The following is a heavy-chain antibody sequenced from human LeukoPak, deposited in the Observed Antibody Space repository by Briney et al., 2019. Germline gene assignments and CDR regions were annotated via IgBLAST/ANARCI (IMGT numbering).Heavy chain of an antibody. V-gene: IGHV4-39*07. J-gene: IGHJ3*02. CDR2: IYYGRIT. Sequence: ASETLSLTCTLSGDSISSRSFYWGWIRQPPGKGLECIVTIYYGRITYYNSSLNSRVTMSIDTSRNQFSLTLSSVTAADTAVYFCVRSGPAAGRPDAFDIWGQGTMVTVSS. CDR1: GDSISSRSFY. D-gene: IGHD2-2*01. CDR3: VRSGPAAGRPDAFDI.